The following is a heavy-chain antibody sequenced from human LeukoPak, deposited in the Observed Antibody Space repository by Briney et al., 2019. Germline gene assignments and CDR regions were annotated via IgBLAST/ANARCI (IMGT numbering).Heavy chain of an antibody. Sequence: GGSLRPSCAASGFTFSTYWMTWVRQAPGKGLEWVANIKEDGSREYYVDSVKGRFTISRDNAKNSLYLQMDSLTAEDTAVYYCARDSPGYGAYVSWGQGTLVSVSS. CDR3: ARDSPGYGAYVS. CDR2: IKEDGSRE. D-gene: IGHD5-12*01. V-gene: IGHV3-7*01. CDR1: GFTFSTYW. J-gene: IGHJ1*01.